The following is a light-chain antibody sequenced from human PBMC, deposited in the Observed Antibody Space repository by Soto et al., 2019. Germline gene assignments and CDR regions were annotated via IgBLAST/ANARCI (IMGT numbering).Light chain of an antibody. CDR2: GAS. Sequence: EIVLTQSPGTLSLSPGERATLSCRASQSVSSSYLAWYQQKAGQAPRLLIYGASNRATGIPDRFSGSGSGTDFTLIISRLEPEDFAVYYCQQYGRSYAFGHGTTLESK. V-gene: IGKV3-20*01. CDR3: QQYGRSYA. J-gene: IGKJ2*01. CDR1: QSVSSSY.